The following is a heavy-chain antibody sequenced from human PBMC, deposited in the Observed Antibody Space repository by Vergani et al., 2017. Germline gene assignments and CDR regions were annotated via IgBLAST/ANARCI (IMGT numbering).Heavy chain of an antibody. Sequence: QVQLVESGGGVVQPGRSLRLSCAASGFTFSSYAMHWVRQAPGKGLEWVAVISYDGSNKYYADSVKGRFTISRDNSKNTLYLQMNSLRAEDTAVYYCARSDSNYVFYDYYMDVWGKGTTVTVSS. CDR1: GFTFSSYA. CDR3: ARSDSNYVFYDYYMDV. V-gene: IGHV3-30-3*01. J-gene: IGHJ6*03. CDR2: ISYDGSNK. D-gene: IGHD4-11*01.